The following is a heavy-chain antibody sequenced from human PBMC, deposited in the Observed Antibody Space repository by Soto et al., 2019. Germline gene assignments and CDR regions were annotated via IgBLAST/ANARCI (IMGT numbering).Heavy chain of an antibody. CDR1: GFTFGNYG. Sequence: HPGGSLGLSCAASGFTFGNYGMHWVRQAPGKGLEWVAMIWYDGSNKYYADSVKGRFTISRDNSQNTLYLQMNSLRVEDTAVYYCARGRGSYYCVMDVWGQGTTVTVSS. CDR2: IWYDGSNK. J-gene: IGHJ6*02. D-gene: IGHD3-10*01. V-gene: IGHV3-33*01. CDR3: ARGRGSYYCVMDV.